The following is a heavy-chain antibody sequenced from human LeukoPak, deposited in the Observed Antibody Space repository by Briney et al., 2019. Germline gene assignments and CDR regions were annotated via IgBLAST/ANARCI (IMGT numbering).Heavy chain of an antibody. J-gene: IGHJ3*02. CDR3: TTDRYGGRGPGSSAFDI. D-gene: IGHD3-10*01. CDR2: ITSNTDGGTT. Sequence: PVGSLRLSCAASGFTFSNAWMSWVRQVPGKGLEWIGRITSNTDGGTTDYGVLVKGRFTISRDDSTNMLYLQMHSLESEDTAVHYCTTDRYGGRGPGSSAFDIWGQGTMVTVSS. V-gene: IGHV3-15*01. CDR1: GFTFSNAW.